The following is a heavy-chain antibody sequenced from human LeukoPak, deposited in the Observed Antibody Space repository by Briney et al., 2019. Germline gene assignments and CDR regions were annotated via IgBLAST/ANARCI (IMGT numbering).Heavy chain of an antibody. Sequence: GGSLRLSCAASGFTFSSYGMHWVHQPQGEGLEWVAVISYDGSKKSSAESVKGRFTISRDNSKNTLYLQMNSLRPEDTAVYFCARANGQLWTTPDYWGQGTLVTISS. V-gene: IGHV3-30*03. J-gene: IGHJ4*02. D-gene: IGHD5-18*01. CDR2: ISYDGSKK. CDR3: ARANGQLWTTPDY. CDR1: GFTFSSYG.